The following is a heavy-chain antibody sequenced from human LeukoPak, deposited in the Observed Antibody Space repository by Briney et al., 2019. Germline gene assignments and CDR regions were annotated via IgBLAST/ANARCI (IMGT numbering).Heavy chain of an antibody. CDR1: GYSFTTYW. D-gene: IGHD5-24*01. CDR3: ARQADGYINSFAFDI. CDR2: IYPGDSDT. V-gene: IGHV5-51*01. Sequence: GESLKISCKGSGYSFTTYWIGWVRQMPGKGLEWMGIIYPGDSDTRYSPSFQGQVTISADKSISTAYLQWSSLKASDTAMYYCARQADGYINSFAFDIWGQGTMVTVSS. J-gene: IGHJ3*02.